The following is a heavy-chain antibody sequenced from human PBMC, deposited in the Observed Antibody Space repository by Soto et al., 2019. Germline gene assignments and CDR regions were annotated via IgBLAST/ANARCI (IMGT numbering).Heavy chain of an antibody. CDR2: IYYSGST. J-gene: IGHJ5*02. D-gene: IGHD2-2*01. CDR3: ARLGCSSTSCAWFDP. V-gene: IGHV4-59*08. Sequence: SETLSLTCTVSGGSINSYYWSWIRQPPGKGLEWIGHIYYSGSTNFNPSLKSRVTISVDTSKNQFSLKLSSVTAADTAVYYCARLGCSSTSCAWFDPWGQGTLVTVSS. CDR1: GGSINSYY.